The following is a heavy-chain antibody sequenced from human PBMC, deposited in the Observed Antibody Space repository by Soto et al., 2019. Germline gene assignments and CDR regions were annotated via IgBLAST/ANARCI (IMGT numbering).Heavy chain of an antibody. J-gene: IGHJ5*02. D-gene: IGHD3-3*01. Sequence: SETLSLTCSVSGASIPSGDYYWSWIRQPPGGGLEWIGYIYYSGTTYYNPSLESRLSMSVDTSKNQFSLRLHSVTAADTAVYYCARVGRKSGDYTPGWFDPWGQGSLVTVS. CDR2: IYYSGTT. V-gene: IGHV4-30-4*01. CDR1: GASIPSGDYY. CDR3: ARVGRKSGDYTPGWFDP.